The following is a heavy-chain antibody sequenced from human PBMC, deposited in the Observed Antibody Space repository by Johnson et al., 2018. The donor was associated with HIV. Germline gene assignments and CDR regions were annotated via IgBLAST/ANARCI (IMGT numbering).Heavy chain of an antibody. CDR2: IYSGGST. CDR3: AKDRGSALAQLPIFPSAFDI. J-gene: IGHJ3*02. D-gene: IGHD6-6*01. Sequence: VQLVESGGGLVQSGGSLRLSCGASGFSVSNTYMNWVRQAPGKGLEWVSVIYSGGSTYYADSVRGRFTISRDNSKNTLYLQMSSLRAEDTAVYYCAKDRGSALAQLPIFPSAFDIWGQGTMVTVSS. CDR1: GFSVSNTY. V-gene: IGHV3-66*01.